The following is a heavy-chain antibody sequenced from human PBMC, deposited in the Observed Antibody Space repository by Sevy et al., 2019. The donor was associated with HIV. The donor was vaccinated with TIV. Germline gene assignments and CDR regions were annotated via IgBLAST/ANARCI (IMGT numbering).Heavy chain of an antibody. CDR1: GFTFRSYG. Sequence: GGSLRLSCAASGFTFRSYGMHWVRQAPGKGLEWVAFIRYDGSKEYYADSVRGRFTISRDNPKNTLYLQMNSLRVEDTAVYYCVRIPGQLLLYLDCWGQGTLVTVSS. CDR2: IRYDGSKE. D-gene: IGHD1-26*01. J-gene: IGHJ4*02. CDR3: VRIPGQLLLYLDC. V-gene: IGHV3-30*02.